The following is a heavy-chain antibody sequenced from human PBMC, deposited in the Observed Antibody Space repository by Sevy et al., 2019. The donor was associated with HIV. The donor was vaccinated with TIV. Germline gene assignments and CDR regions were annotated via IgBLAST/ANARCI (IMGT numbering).Heavy chain of an antibody. CDR2: ISYDGSNK. V-gene: IGHV3-30-3*01. CDR3: ARDLVSRDLIVATMSFDY. Sequence: GGSLRLSCAASGFTFSSYAMHWVRQAPGKGLEWVALISYDGSNKYYADSVKGRFTISRDNSKNTLYLQMNSLRAEDTAVYYCARDLVSRDLIVATMSFDYWGQGTLVTVSS. CDR1: GFTFSSYA. J-gene: IGHJ4*02. D-gene: IGHD5-12*01.